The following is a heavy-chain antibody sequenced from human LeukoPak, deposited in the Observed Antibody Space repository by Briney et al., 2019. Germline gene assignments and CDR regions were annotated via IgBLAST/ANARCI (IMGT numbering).Heavy chain of an antibody. J-gene: IGHJ1*01. CDR3: ARGAETIVAAMSR. Sequence: PSETLSLTCTVSGGSISSGGYYWSWIRQPPGKGLEWIGYIYHSGSTFYNPSLKSRVSISVDTSKIQFSLKLRSVTAADTAMYYCARGAETIVAAMSRWGQGTLVTVSS. CDR2: IYHSGST. V-gene: IGHV4-30-2*01. CDR1: GGSISSGGYY. D-gene: IGHD5-12*01.